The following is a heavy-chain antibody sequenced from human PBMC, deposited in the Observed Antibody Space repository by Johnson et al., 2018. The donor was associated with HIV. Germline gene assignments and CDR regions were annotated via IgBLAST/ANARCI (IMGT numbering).Heavy chain of an antibody. J-gene: IGHJ3*02. Sequence: QVHLVESGGGVVQPGRSLRLSCAASGFTFSSYGMHWVRQAPGKGLEWVAVIWYDGSNKYYADSVKGRFTISRDNSKNTLYLQMNSLRAEDTAVYYCAREYDAFDIWGQGTMVTVSS. V-gene: IGHV3-33*01. CDR1: GFTFSSYG. CDR2: IWYDGSNK. CDR3: AREYDAFDI.